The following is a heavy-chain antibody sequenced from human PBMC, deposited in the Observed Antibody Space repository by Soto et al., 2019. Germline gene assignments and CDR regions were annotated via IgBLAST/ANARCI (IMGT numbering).Heavy chain of an antibody. CDR1: GFSLSTSGVG. J-gene: IGHJ5*01. CDR3: AYSLWRGYKAVFES. Sequence: SGPTLVNPTQTLTLTCTLSGFSLSTSGVGVGWIRQPPGKALEWLALIYWDDDKRYSPFLKSRLTITKDTSKNQVVLTMTNMDPVDTATYYCAYSLWRGYKAVFESWGQGTLVTVSS. CDR2: IYWDDDK. V-gene: IGHV2-5*02. D-gene: IGHD3-3*01.